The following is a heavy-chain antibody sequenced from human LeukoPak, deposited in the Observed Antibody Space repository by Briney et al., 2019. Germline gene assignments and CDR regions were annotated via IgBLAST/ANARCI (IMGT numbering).Heavy chain of an antibody. CDR2: ISSSSSYI. V-gene: IGHV3-21*01. CDR1: GFTFSDAW. D-gene: IGHD2-15*01. Sequence: GGSLRLSCAASGFTFSDAWVSWVRQAPGKGLEWVSSISSSSSYIYYADSVKGRFTISRDNAKNSLYLQMNSLRAEDTAVYYCARAPYLAPGDYWGQGTLVTVSS. CDR3: ARAPYLAPGDY. J-gene: IGHJ4*02.